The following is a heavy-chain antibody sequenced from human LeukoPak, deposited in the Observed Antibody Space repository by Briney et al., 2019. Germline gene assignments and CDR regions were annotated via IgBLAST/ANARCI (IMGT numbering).Heavy chain of an antibody. J-gene: IGHJ6*02. CDR1: GFTFSDYY. Sequence: GGSLRLSCAASGFTFSDYYMSWIRQAPGKGLEWVSYISSSGGTIYYADSVKGRFTISRDNAKNSLYLQMNSLRAEDTAVYYCARQYCSSTSCYQAPELYYYYGMDVWGQGTTVTVSS. D-gene: IGHD2-2*01. V-gene: IGHV3-11*01. CDR2: ISSSGGTI. CDR3: ARQYCSSTSCYQAPELYYYYGMDV.